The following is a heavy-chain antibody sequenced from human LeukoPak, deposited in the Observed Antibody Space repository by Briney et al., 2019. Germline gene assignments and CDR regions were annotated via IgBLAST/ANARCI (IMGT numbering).Heavy chain of an antibody. CDR1: GYTFTSYG. CDR2: INPNSGGT. J-gene: IGHJ5*02. CDR3: ARGEGAYYGSGTFIAWFDP. Sequence: ASVKVSCKASGYTFTSYGISWVRQAPGQGLGWMGWINPNSGGTNYAQKFQGRVTMTRDTSISTAYVELSRLRSDDTAVYYCARGEGAYYGSGTFIAWFDPWGQGTLVTVSS. V-gene: IGHV1-2*02. D-gene: IGHD3-10*01.